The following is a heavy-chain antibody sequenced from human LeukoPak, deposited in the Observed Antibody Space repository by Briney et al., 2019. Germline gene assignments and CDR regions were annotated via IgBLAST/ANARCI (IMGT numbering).Heavy chain of an antibody. Sequence: SETLSLTCAVYVGSFIGYYWSWIRQPPGKGLEWIGEINHSGSTTYNPSLKSRVTISVDTSKNQFSLKLSSVTAAGTAVYYCAREGYYYDSTTLGFDPWGQGTLVTVSS. CDR1: VGSFIGYY. CDR3: AREGYYYDSTTLGFDP. D-gene: IGHD3-22*01. J-gene: IGHJ5*02. CDR2: INHSGST. V-gene: IGHV4-34*01.